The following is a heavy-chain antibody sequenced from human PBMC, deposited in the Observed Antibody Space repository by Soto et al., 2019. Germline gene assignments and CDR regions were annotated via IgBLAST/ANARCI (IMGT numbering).Heavy chain of an antibody. V-gene: IGHV4-59*08. CDR3: ARLGGYFQALDS. Sequence: QVQLQESGPGLVKPSETLSLTCTVSGGSISPNYWSWIRQPPGKGLEWIGSIYFGGTTMYNPSLKSRVTISVDTSKNQFSLQLTSVTAADTAVYYCARLGGYFQALDSWGQGTLVTVSS. D-gene: IGHD3-22*01. CDR1: GGSISPNY. J-gene: IGHJ4*02. CDR2: IYFGGTT.